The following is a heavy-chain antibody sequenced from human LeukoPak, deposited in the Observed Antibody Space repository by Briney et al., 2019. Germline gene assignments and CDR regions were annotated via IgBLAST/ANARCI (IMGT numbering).Heavy chain of an antibody. CDR3: AKGSGGGDCYFDY. CDR2: ISYDGSNK. D-gene: IGHD2-21*02. J-gene: IGHJ4*02. CDR1: GFTFSSYG. Sequence: TGGSLRLSCAASGFTFSSYGMHWVRQAPGKGLEWVAVISYDGSNKYYADSVKGRFTISRDNSKNTLYLQMNSLRAEDTAVYYCAKGSGGGDCYFDYWGQGTLVTVSS. V-gene: IGHV3-30*18.